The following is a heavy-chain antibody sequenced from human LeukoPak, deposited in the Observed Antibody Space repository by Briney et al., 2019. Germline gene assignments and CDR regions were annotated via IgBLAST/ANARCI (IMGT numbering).Heavy chain of an antibody. D-gene: IGHD3-10*01. Sequence: VSVKVSCKASGYTFTGYYMHWVRQAPGQGLEWMGWINPNSGGTNYAQKFQGRVAMTRDTSISTAYMELSRLRSDDTAVYYCARYYGSGSFDYWGQGTLVTVSS. V-gene: IGHV1-2*02. CDR3: ARYYGSGSFDY. J-gene: IGHJ4*02. CDR2: INPNSGGT. CDR1: GYTFTGYY.